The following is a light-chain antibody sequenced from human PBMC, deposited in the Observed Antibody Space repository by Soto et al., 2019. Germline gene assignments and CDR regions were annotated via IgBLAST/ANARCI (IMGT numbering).Light chain of an antibody. V-gene: IGLV1-40*01. CDR2: ANN. J-gene: IGLJ2*01. CDR3: QSYDSSLSGSVV. Sequence: QSVLTQPPSVSGAPGQRVTISCTGSSSNIGAGYDVHWYQLLPGTAPKLLIYANNNRPSGVPDRFSGSRSGTSASLAITGLQAEDEADYYCQSYDSSLSGSVVFGGGTKLTVL. CDR1: SSNIGAGYD.